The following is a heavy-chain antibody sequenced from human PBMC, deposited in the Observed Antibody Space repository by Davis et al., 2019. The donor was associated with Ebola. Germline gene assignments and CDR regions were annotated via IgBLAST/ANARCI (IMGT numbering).Heavy chain of an antibody. V-gene: IGHV3-30-3*01. D-gene: IGHD3-16*01. Sequence: GESLKISCAASGFIFSSYAMHWVRQAPGKGLEWVAVISYDGSNKYYADSVKGRSTISRDNSKNTLYMQMNSLRAEDTAVYYGASRGLMIRGAFDIWGQGTMVTVSS. CDR3: ASRGLMIRGAFDI. J-gene: IGHJ3*02. CDR1: GFIFSSYA. CDR2: ISYDGSNK.